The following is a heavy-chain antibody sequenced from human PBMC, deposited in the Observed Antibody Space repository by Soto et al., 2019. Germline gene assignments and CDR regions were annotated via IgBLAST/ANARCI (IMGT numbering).Heavy chain of an antibody. CDR1: GFSLSTSGVG. J-gene: IGHJ4*02. V-gene: IGHV2-5*02. Sequence: QITLKESGPTLVKPTQTLTLTCTFSGFSLSTSGVGVGWIRQPPGKALEWLALIYWDDDKRYSPSLKSRLTITKDTSKNQVVLTMTYRDPVDTATYYCAHRPSYCSGGSCYSVFDYWGQGTLVTVSS. D-gene: IGHD2-15*01. CDR3: AHRPSYCSGGSCYSVFDY. CDR2: IYWDDDK.